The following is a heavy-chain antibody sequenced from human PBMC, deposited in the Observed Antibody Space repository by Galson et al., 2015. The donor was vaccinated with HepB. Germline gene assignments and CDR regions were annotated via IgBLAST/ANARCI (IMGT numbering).Heavy chain of an antibody. J-gene: IGHJ5*01. CDR3: AKGYGLFDS. V-gene: IGHV3-23*01. CDR1: GFAFDTHA. Sequence: SLRLSCAASGFAFDTHAMSWVRQAPGRGLEWISGFSGNGDSTFYADSVKGRFTVSRGNSNNMLYLQMNSLRAEDAGLYFCAKGYGLFDSWGQGILVTVSS. CDR2: FSGNGDST. D-gene: IGHD5-18*01.